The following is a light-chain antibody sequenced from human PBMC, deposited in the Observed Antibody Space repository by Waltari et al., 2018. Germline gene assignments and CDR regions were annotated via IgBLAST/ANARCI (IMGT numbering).Light chain of an antibody. J-gene: IGLJ1*01. CDR3: QSYDNSLSGYV. Sequence: QSVLTHPPSVSGAPGQRVTISCSGSSSNIGAGNDVHWYQPLPGTAPRLLIYGNTNRPSGCPDRCSGAKSGTSASLAITGLQADDEAEYYCQSYDNSLSGYVVGTGTKVTVL. CDR2: GNT. CDR1: SSNIGAGND. V-gene: IGLV1-40*01.